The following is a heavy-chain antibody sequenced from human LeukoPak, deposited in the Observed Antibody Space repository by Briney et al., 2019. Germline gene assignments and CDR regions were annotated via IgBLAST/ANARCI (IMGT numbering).Heavy chain of an antibody. D-gene: IGHD3-22*01. CDR1: GGSFSGYY. J-gene: IGHJ4*02. Sequence: SETLSLTCAVHGGSFSGYYWTWIRQPPGKGLEWIGEINHSGSANYNPSLKSRVTISVDTSKNQFSLKLSSVTAADTAVYYCARHGYDSSGYYYRKFDYWGQGTLVTVSS. V-gene: IGHV4-34*01. CDR3: ARHGYDSSGYYYRKFDY. CDR2: INHSGSA.